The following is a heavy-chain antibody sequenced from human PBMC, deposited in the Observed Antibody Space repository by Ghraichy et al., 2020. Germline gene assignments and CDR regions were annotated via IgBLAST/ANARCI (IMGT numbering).Heavy chain of an antibody. CDR1: GFTFSNAW. Sequence: LSLTCAASGFTFSNAWMSWVRQAPGKGLELVGRIKSKTDGGTTDYAAPVKGRFTISRDDSKNTLYLQMNSLKTEDTAVYYCTTGISPYYYYYMDGWGKGTTVTVSS. CDR3: TTGISPYYYYYMDG. J-gene: IGHJ6*03. V-gene: IGHV3-15*01. D-gene: IGHD2-15*01. CDR2: IKSKTDGGTT.